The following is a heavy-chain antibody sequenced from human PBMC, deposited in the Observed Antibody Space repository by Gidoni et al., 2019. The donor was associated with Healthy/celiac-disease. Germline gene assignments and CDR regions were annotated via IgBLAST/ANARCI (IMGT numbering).Heavy chain of an antibody. J-gene: IGHJ4*02. Sequence: QVQLVQSGAEVKKPGSSVQVSCKASGGTFSSYAISWVRQAPGQGLEWMGGIIPIFGTANYAQKFQGRVTITADKSTSTAYMELSRLRSEDTAVYYCARTIVDIVATTLYYFDYWGQGTLVTVSS. CDR2: IIPIFGTA. CDR1: GGTFSSYA. V-gene: IGHV1-69*06. D-gene: IGHD5-12*01. CDR3: ARTIVDIVATTLYYFDY.